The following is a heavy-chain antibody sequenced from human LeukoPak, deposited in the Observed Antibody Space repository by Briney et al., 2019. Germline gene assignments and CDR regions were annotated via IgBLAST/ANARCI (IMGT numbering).Heavy chain of an antibody. Sequence: GGSLRLSCAASGFTFSSYAMHWVRQAPGKGLEWVAVISYDGSNKYYADSVKGRFTISRDNSKNTLYLQMNSLRAEDMALYYCAKDSDGSSFYYFDYWGQGTLVTVSS. CDR2: ISYDGSNK. J-gene: IGHJ4*02. CDR1: GFTFSSYA. D-gene: IGHD6-6*01. V-gene: IGHV3-30-3*01. CDR3: AKDSDGSSFYYFDY.